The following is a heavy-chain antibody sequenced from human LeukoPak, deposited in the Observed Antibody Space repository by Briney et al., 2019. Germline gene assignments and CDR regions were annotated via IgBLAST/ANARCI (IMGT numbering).Heavy chain of an antibody. CDR3: AKDRGDFWSGSPTNY. J-gene: IGHJ4*02. V-gene: IGHV3-23*01. CDR1: GLTVSSYA. CDR2: ISGSGGST. D-gene: IGHD3-3*01. Sequence: SGGSLRLSCAASGLTVSSYAMSWVRQAPGKGLEWVSAISGSGGSTYYADPVKGRFTISRDNSKNTLYLQMNSLRAEDTAVYYCAKDRGDFWSGSPTNYWGQGTLVTVSS.